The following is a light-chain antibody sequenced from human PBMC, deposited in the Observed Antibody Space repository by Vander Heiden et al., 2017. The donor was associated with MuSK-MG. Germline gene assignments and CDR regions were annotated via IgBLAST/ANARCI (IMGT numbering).Light chain of an antibody. CDR1: ESISSW. V-gene: IGKV1-5*03. Sequence: DIQMTQSPSTLSASVGDRVNITCRASESISSWLAWYQQKPGKAPNLLIYKASSLESGVPSRFSGSGSGTEFTLTISSLQPDDFATYYCQQDNSYPWTFGQGTKVEIK. CDR2: KAS. CDR3: QQDNSYPWT. J-gene: IGKJ1*01.